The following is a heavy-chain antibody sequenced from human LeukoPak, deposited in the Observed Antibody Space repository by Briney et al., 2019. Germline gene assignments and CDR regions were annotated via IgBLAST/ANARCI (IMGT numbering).Heavy chain of an antibody. D-gene: IGHD1-7*01. J-gene: IGHJ4*02. CDR1: GFTFSSYA. Sequence: GGSLRLSCAASGFTFSSYAMSWVRQAPGKGLEWVSAISASGGSTYYADSVKGRFTISRDNSKNTLYLQMNSLRAEDTAVYYCAKDRFDKYNWNYGHYWGQGTLVTVSS. CDR2: ISASGGST. CDR3: AKDRFDKYNWNYGHY. V-gene: IGHV3-23*01.